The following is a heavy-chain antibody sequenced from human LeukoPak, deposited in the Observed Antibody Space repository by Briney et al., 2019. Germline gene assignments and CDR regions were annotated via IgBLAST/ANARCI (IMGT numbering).Heavy chain of an antibody. CDR2: MYYSGST. D-gene: IGHD6-13*01. J-gene: IGHJ3*02. V-gene: IGHV4-59*01. CDR3: ASLAGFDAFDI. Sequence: SETLSLTCTVSGGSISSYYWIWIQQPPRKGLEWVGYMYYSGSTNSNPSLKSRVTISVDTSKNQFSLKLSSVTAADTAVYYCASLAGFDAFDIWGQGTMVTVSS. CDR1: GGSISSYY.